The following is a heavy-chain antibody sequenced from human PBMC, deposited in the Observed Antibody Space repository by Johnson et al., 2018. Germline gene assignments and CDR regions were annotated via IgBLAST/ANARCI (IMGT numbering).Heavy chain of an antibody. CDR2: INWNGGST. CDR1: GFTFDDYG. V-gene: IGHV3-20*04. Sequence: VQLVQSGGGVVRPGGSLRLSCAASGFTFDDYGMSWVRQAPGKGLEWVSGINWNGGSTGYADPVKGRFTISRDKAKNSLYLQMKRLRAEDTALYYCARDKPTMVRGAPGYYYYMDVWGKGTTVTVSS. J-gene: IGHJ6*03. CDR3: ARDKPTMVRGAPGYYYYMDV. D-gene: IGHD3-10*01.